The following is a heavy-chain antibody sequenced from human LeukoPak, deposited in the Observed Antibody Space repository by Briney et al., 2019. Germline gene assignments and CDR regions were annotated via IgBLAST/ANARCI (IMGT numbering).Heavy chain of an antibody. CDR3: ARMRYNWNVCVFDI. D-gene: IGHD1-1*01. CDR2: INHSGST. Sequence: SETLSLTCGVHDGSFSGYYWSWIRQPPGKGLEWIGEINHSGSTNYNPSLKSRVTISLDKSKNRFSLNLISVSAADGAVDYCARMRYNWNVCVFDIWGQGTMVTISS. J-gene: IGHJ3*02. V-gene: IGHV4-34*01. CDR1: DGSFSGYY.